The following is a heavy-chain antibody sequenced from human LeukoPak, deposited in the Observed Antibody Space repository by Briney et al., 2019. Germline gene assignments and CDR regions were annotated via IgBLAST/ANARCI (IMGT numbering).Heavy chain of an antibody. CDR3: APSRDGYTMWDY. CDR1: GFTFSSYG. Sequence: PGRSLRLSCAASGFTFSSYGMHWVRQAPGKGLEWVAVISYDGSNKYYADSVKGRFTISRDNSKNTLYLQMNSLRAEDTAVYYCAPSRDGYTMWDYWGQGTLVTVSS. J-gene: IGHJ4*02. CDR2: ISYDGSNK. V-gene: IGHV3-30*19. D-gene: IGHD5-24*01.